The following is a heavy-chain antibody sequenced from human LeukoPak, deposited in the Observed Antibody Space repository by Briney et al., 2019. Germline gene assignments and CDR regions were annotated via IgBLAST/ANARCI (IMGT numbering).Heavy chain of an antibody. D-gene: IGHD3-22*01. Sequence: PGGSLRLSCTASEFTFNNYWMTWVRQAPGKGLEWVANIKKDGSQTFYVDSVKGRFTISRDNAKNSLYLQTNSLRVEDTAVYYCARDRGPYDSSGYYDAFDYWGQGALVTVSS. CDR3: ARDRGPYDSSGYYDAFDY. V-gene: IGHV3-7*01. CDR2: IKKDGSQT. J-gene: IGHJ4*02. CDR1: EFTFNNYW.